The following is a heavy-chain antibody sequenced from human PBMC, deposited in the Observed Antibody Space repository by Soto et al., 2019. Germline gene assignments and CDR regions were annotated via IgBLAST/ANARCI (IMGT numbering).Heavy chain of an antibody. CDR2: ITGDGYTT. Sequence: GGSLRLSCAASGFTFTNYVMTWVRQAPGKGLEWVPSITGDGYTTFYADSVKGRFTISRDNPKNTLFLQLNSLRAEDTAIYYCAKGSSRDGYSWGQGTLVTVSS. CDR3: AKGSSRDGYS. CDR1: GFTFTNYV. V-gene: IGHV3-23*01. D-gene: IGHD2-21*01. J-gene: IGHJ5*02.